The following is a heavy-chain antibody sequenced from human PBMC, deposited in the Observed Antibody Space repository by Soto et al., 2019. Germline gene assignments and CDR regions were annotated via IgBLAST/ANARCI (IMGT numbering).Heavy chain of an antibody. V-gene: IGHV5-51*06. D-gene: IGHD5-12*01. J-gene: IGHJ4*02. CDR2: IFPGESDT. CDR1: GYNFAIYL. Sequence: GESLKISFKASGYNFAIYLIGWVRHMHGKGLEWMGIIFPGESDTIYSPSFQGQVTISDDKSISTAYLQWSSLKASDTALYYCARVDGPFDFWGQGNLVPVSS. CDR3: ARVDGPFDF.